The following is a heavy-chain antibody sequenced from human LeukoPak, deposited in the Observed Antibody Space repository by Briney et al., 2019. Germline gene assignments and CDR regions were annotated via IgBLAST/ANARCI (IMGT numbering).Heavy chain of an antibody. Sequence: ASVKVSCKASGGTFSSYAISWVRQAPGQGLEWMGGIIPIFGTANYAQKFQGRVTITTDESTSTAYMELSSLRSEDTAVYYCAREGYCSSTSCRGWFDPWGQGTLVTVSS. V-gene: IGHV1-69*05. CDR2: IIPIFGTA. D-gene: IGHD2-2*01. CDR1: GGTFSSYA. J-gene: IGHJ5*02. CDR3: AREGYCSSTSCRGWFDP.